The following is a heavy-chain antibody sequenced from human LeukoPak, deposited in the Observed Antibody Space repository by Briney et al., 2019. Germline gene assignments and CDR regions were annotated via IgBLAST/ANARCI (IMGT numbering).Heavy chain of an antibody. CDR3: ARRKAVSFDY. D-gene: IGHD6-19*01. CDR1: GGSIGSYY. Sequence: PSETLSLTCTVSGGSIGSYYWGWIRQPPGKGLEWIGSIYYSGSTYYNPSLKSRVTISVDTSKNQFSLKLSSVTAADTAVYYCARRKAVSFDYWGQGTLVTVSS. J-gene: IGHJ4*02. V-gene: IGHV4-39*01. CDR2: IYYSGST.